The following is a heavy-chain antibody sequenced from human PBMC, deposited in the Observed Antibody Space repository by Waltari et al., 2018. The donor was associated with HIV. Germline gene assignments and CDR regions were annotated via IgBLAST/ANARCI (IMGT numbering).Heavy chain of an antibody. CDR2: IYHSGTA. V-gene: IGHV4-38-2*02. D-gene: IGHD3-10*01. CDR1: NYSFSSDYY. Sequence: QVQLQESGPGLVKPSETLSLNCAVSNYSFSSDYYWGWIRQPPGKGLEWIGSIYHSGTAYYNPSFKSRVTISLDTSKNQFSLRLNSVTAADTAVFYCARERKGDGYGLENFDLWGQGSMVTVSS. CDR3: ARERKGDGYGLENFDL. J-gene: IGHJ4*02.